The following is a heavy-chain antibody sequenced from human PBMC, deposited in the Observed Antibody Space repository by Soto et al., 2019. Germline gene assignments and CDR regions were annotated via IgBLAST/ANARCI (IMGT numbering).Heavy chain of an antibody. CDR3: AKEGCSSTSCSESVYYYGMDV. Sequence: LRLSCAASGFTFDDYAMHWVRQAPGKGLEWVSGISWNSGSIGYADSVKGRFTISRDNAKNSLYLQMNSLRAEDTALYYCAKEGCSSTSCSESVYYYGMDVWGEGTTGTSPQ. V-gene: IGHV3-9*01. J-gene: IGHJ6*04. D-gene: IGHD2-2*01. CDR1: GFTFDDYA. CDR2: ISWNSGSI.